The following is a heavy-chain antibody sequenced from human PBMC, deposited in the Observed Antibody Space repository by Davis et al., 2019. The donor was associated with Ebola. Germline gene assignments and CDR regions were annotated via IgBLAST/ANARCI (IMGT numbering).Heavy chain of an antibody. CDR3: ARVVYDFWSGYYSGNWFDP. D-gene: IGHD3-3*01. Sequence: ESLKISCGASGFTFSHYAMSWIRQPPGKGLEWIGYIYYSGSTNYNPSLKSRVTISVDTSKNQFSLKLSSVTAADTAVYYCARVVYDFWSGYYSGNWFDPWGQGTLVTVSS. CDR2: IYYSGST. CDR1: GFTFSHYA. V-gene: IGHV4-59*01. J-gene: IGHJ5*02.